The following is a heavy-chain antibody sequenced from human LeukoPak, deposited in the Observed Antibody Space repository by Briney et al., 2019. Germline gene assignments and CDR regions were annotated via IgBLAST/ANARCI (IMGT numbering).Heavy chain of an antibody. V-gene: IGHV3-23*01. CDR2: ISGSGDNT. CDR3: AKCWTSDGVCLNFDH. CDR1: GFSFRSYG. J-gene: IGHJ4*02. D-gene: IGHD2-8*01. Sequence: PGGSLRLSCEASGFSFRSYGMSWVRQAPGKGLEWVSGISGSGDNTYYTDSVKGRFTISGDNSKNTLYLQMNSLRVEDTAVYYCAKCWTSDGVCLNFDHWGQGALVTVSS.